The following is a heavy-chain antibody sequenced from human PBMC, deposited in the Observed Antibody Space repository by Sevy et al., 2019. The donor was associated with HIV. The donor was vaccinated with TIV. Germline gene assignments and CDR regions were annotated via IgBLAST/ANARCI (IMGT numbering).Heavy chain of an antibody. CDR3: ARVEIGYGMDV. CDR2: INPKRGGA. V-gene: IGHV1-2*02. J-gene: IGHJ6*02. D-gene: IGHD1-1*01. CDR1: EYTFIDYY. Sequence: ASVKVSCKATEYTFIDYYIHWVRQAPGQGLEWMGWINPKRGGANYAQSFQGRVTMTRDTSLNTIYMQLTSLRGDDTAVYYCARVEIGYGMDVWGQGTAVTVSS.